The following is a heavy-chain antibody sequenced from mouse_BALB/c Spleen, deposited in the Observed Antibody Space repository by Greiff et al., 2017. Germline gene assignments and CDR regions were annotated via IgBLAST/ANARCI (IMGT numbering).Heavy chain of an antibody. CDR3: ARDRYDGGGY. CDR1: GFSLTSYG. CDR2: IWAGGST. Sequence: VHLVESGPGLVAPSQSLSITCTVSGFSLTSYGVHWVRQPPGKGLEWLGVIWAGGSTNYNSALMSRLSISKDNSKSQVFLKMNSLQTDDTAMYYCARDRYDGGGYWGQGTSVTVSS. V-gene: IGHV2-9*02. J-gene: IGHJ4*01. D-gene: IGHD2-14*01.